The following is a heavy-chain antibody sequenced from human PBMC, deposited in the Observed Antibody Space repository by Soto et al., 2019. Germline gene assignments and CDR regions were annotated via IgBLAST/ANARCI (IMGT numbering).Heavy chain of an antibody. CDR2: ISRSSSYI. CDR3: ARDGASVTAYYGLLDY. D-gene: IGHD2-21*02. J-gene: IGHJ4*02. V-gene: IGHV3-21*01. CDR1: GFTFSSYS. Sequence: PGGSLRLSCAASGFTFSSYSMNWVRQAPGKGLEWVSSISRSSSYIYYADSVKGRFTISRDNAKNSLYLQMNSLRAEDTAVYYCARDGASVTAYYGLLDYWGQGTLVTVSS.